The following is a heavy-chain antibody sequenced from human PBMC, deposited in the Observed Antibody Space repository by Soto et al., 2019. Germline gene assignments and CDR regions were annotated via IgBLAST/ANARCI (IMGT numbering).Heavy chain of an antibody. CDR3: ASIVVVITTFDY. J-gene: IGHJ4*02. CDR2: IYYSGST. V-gene: IGHV4-39*01. D-gene: IGHD3-22*01. Sequence: SETLSLTCTVSGGSISSSSYYWGWIRQPPGEGLEWIGSIYYSGSTYYNPSLKSRVTISVDTSKNQFSLKLSSVTAADTAVYYCASIVVVITTFDYWGQGTLVTVSS. CDR1: GGSISSSSYY.